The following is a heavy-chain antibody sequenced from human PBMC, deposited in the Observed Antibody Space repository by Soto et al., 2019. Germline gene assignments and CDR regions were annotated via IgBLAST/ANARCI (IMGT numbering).Heavy chain of an antibody. CDR1: GGTFSSHG. D-gene: IGHD1-26*01. Sequence: QVQLVQSGTVVQRRGSSVKVSCQASGGTFSSHGMAWVRQAPGQGLEGMGGIIPTFGTATYAPKFQGRVTITADKSTNTAYMELSSPSSEDTAVYYCASERSAQYFDFWGQGTLITVSS. V-gene: IGHV1-69*06. CDR2: IIPTFGTA. CDR3: ASERSAQYFDF. J-gene: IGHJ4*02.